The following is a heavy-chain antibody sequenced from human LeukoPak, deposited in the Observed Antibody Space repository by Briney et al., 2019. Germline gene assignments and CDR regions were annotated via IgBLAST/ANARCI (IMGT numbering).Heavy chain of an antibody. Sequence: PGGSLRLSCAASGFTFYDYGMTWVRQAPGKGLEWVSTISGSGLSTYYADSVKGRFTISRDNSKNTLYLQMNSLRAEDTAVYYCARDGRMITFGGVIIRSNYFDYWGQGTLVTVPS. V-gene: IGHV3-23*01. D-gene: IGHD3-16*02. CDR1: GFTFYDYG. CDR3: ARDGRMITFGGVIIRSNYFDY. J-gene: IGHJ4*02. CDR2: ISGSGLST.